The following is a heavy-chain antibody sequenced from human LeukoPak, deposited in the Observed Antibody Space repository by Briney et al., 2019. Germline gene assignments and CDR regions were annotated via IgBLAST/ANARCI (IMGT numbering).Heavy chain of an antibody. J-gene: IGHJ4*02. CDR1: GYTFTSYG. CDR3: ARAYRMIFGVDY. D-gene: IGHD3/OR15-3a*01. Sequence: ASVKVSCKASGYTFTSYGISWVRQAPGQGLEWMGWISAYNGNTNYAQKLQGRVTMTTDTSTSTAYTELRSLRSDDTAVYYCARAYRMIFGVDYWGQGTLVTVSS. CDR2: ISAYNGNT. V-gene: IGHV1-18*01.